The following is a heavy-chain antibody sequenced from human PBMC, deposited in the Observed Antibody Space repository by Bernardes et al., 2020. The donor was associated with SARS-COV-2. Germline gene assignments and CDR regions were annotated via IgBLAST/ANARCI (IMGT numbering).Heavy chain of an antibody. CDR1: GFTFSSYG. CDR3: AKSYDTDSYYSERGGGPDY. Sequence: SLRLSCAASGFTFSSYGMHWVRQAPGKGLEWVAVISYGGSIRYYADSVKGRFTISRDNSKNTLYLQLNSLRAEDTAVYFCAKSYDTDSYYSERGGGPDYWGQGTLVTVSS. CDR2: ISYGGSIR. V-gene: IGHV3-30*18. D-gene: IGHD3-22*01. J-gene: IGHJ4*02.